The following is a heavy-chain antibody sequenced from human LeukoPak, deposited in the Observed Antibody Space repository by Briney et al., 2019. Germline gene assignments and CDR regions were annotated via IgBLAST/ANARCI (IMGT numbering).Heavy chain of an antibody. CDR3: ASFTVVTQY. J-gene: IGHJ4*02. CDR1: GGSISSYS. D-gene: IGHD4-23*01. V-gene: IGHV4-59*01. CDR2: IYYSGST. Sequence: SETLSLTYTVSGGSISSYSWSWIRQPPGKGLEWIGYIYYSGSTNYNPSLKSRVTISEDTSKNQFSLKLSSVTAADTAVYYCASFTVVTQYWGQGTLVTVSS.